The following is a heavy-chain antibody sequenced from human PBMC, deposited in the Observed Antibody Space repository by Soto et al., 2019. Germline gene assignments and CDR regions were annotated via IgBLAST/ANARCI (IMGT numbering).Heavy chain of an antibody. CDR2: ISAYNGNT. CDR3: ARDNNYYDSSWKAFDI. J-gene: IGHJ3*02. V-gene: IGHV1-18*01. CDR1: GYTFTSYG. Sequence: ASVKVSCKASGYTFTSYGISWVRQAPGQGLEWMGWISAYNGNTNYAQKLQGRVTMTTDTSTSTAYMELRSLRSDDTAVYYCARDNNYYDSSWKAFDICGQGKMVTVS. D-gene: IGHD3-22*01.